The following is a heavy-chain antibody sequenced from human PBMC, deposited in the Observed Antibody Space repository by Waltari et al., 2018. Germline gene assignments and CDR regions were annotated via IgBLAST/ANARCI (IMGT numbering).Heavy chain of an antibody. CDR3: ASGDDYGDYDKWFDP. J-gene: IGHJ5*02. CDR2: IYHSGST. V-gene: IGHV4-38-2*01. CDR1: GYSISSGYY. Sequence: QVQLQESGPGLVKPSETLSLTCAVSGYSISSGYYWGWIRQPPGKGLEWIGSIYHSGSTYYNPSIKSRVTLSVDTSKNQFSLKLSSVTAADTAVYYCASGDDYGDYDKWFDPWGQGTLVTVSS. D-gene: IGHD4-17*01.